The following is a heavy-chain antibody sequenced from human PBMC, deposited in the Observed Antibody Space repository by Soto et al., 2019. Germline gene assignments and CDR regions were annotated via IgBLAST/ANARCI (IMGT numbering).Heavy chain of an antibody. V-gene: IGHV3-23*01. CDR1: GFTFSIYA. D-gene: IGHD4-17*01. J-gene: IGHJ4*02. CDR2: ISGSGGST. Sequence: EVQLLESGGGLVQPGGSLRLSCAASGFTFSIYAMSWVRQAPGKGLEWVSGISGSGGSTYYADSVKGRFTISRDNSKNTLYLRVNSLRGADTALYYCAKAVTSYFFDYWGQGSLVTVSS. CDR3: AKAVTSYFFDY.